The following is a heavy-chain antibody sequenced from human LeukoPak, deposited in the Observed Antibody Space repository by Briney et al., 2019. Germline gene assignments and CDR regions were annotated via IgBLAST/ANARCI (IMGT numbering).Heavy chain of an antibody. J-gene: IGHJ5*02. CDR3: ARQFNDNGDYLGRFDP. Sequence: SETLSLTCTVSGTPISAFYWSWIRQSPGKGLEWIGYIYTGWTTNYNPSLYSRVTISVDTSKNQISLKLRSVTAADTAVYFCARQFNDNGDYLGRFDPWGQGTLVTVSP. V-gene: IGHV4-4*09. CDR1: GTPISAFY. D-gene: IGHD4-17*01. CDR2: IYTGWTT.